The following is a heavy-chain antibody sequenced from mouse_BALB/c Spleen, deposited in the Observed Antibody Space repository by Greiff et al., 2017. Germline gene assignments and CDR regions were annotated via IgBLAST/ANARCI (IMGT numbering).Heavy chain of an antibody. V-gene: IGHV5-9-4*01. CDR2: ISSGGSYT. CDR3: ARYGNYGFAY. J-gene: IGHJ3*01. Sequence: EVKVVESGGGLVKPGGSLKLSCAASGFTFSSYAMSWVRQSPEKRLEWVAEISSGGSYTYYPDTVTGRFTISRDNAKNTLYLEMSSLRSEDTAMYYCARYGNYGFAYWGQGTLVTVSA. CDR1: GFTFSSYA. D-gene: IGHD2-1*01.